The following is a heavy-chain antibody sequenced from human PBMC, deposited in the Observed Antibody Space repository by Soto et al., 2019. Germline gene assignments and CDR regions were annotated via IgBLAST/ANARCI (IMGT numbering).Heavy chain of an antibody. D-gene: IGHD5-12*01. J-gene: IGHJ4*02. Sequence: EVQLLESGGDLVQPGGSLRLSCAASGFAFSSNSMTWVRQAPGTGLEWVSGIRRGGENRWHADAVPGRFTISRDNSKNTLYLQMNNLRVEDTAVYYCVKWEGYGDYWGQGTLVSVSS. V-gene: IGHV3-23*01. CDR1: GFAFSSNS. CDR2: IRRGGENR. CDR3: VKWEGYGDY.